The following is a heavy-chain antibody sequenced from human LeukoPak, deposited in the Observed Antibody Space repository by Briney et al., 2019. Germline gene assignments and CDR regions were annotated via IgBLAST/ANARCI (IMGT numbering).Heavy chain of an antibody. CDR3: ARERGYSSSWFY. CDR2: INDSGST. V-gene: IGHV4-34*01. D-gene: IGHD6-13*01. J-gene: IGHJ4*02. CDR1: SVSFSGYY. Sequence: SETLSLTCAVYSVSFSGYYWSWIRQPPGKELEWIGDINDSGSTNYNPSVKSRVTISVDTSKNHFSLKLTSVTAADTAVYYCARERGYSSSWFYWGQGTLVTVSS.